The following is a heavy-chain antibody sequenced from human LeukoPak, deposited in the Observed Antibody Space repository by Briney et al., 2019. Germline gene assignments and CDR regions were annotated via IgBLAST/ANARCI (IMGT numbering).Heavy chain of an antibody. Sequence: SETLSLTCTFSGASTNTFHWSWIRQPPGKGLEWIGSLYHSGTTNYNPSLQPRVTTSVDASKNEFSLRLNSVTAADTAIYYCATTQRWLAFDYWGQGILVTVSS. CDR1: GASTNTFH. CDR2: LYHSGTT. D-gene: IGHD6-19*01. CDR3: ATTQRWLAFDY. J-gene: IGHJ4*02. V-gene: IGHV4-59*01.